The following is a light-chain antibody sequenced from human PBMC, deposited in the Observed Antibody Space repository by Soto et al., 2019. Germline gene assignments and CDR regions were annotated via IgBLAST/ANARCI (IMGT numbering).Light chain of an antibody. CDR1: QSLEHSDGNTY. Sequence: DVVLTQTPLSSPVTLGQPASISCRSSQSLEHSDGNTYLSWLHQRPGQPPRLLIYKVSHRFSGAPCRFXGGGAGTDFTLKISRVEAEDVGIYYCMQATQYRPYTFGQGTKLEIK. V-gene: IGKV2-24*01. CDR3: MQATQYRPYT. J-gene: IGKJ2*01. CDR2: KVS.